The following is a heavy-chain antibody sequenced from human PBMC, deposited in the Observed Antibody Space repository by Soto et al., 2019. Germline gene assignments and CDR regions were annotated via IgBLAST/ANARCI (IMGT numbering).Heavy chain of an antibody. V-gene: IGHV1-69*13. CDR1: GGTFSSYA. J-gene: IGHJ4*02. CDR2: IIPIFGTA. CDR3: ARSNGFYYTHEY. Sequence: ASVKVSCKASGGTFSSYAISWVRQAPGQGLEWMGGIIPIFGTANYAQKFQGRVTITADESTSTAYMELSSLRSEDTAVYYCARSNGFYYTHEYWGQGTLVTVSS. D-gene: IGHD2-8*01.